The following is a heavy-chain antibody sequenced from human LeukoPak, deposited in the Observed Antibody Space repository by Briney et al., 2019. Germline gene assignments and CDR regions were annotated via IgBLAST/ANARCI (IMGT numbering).Heavy chain of an antibody. CDR1: GGSISSSSYY. V-gene: IGHV4-39*07. Sequence: SETLSLTCTVSGGSISSSSYYWGWIRQPPGKGLEWIGSIYYSGSTYYNPSLKSRVTISVDTSKNQFSLKLSSVTAADTAVYYCASDLPGTVVVLEYWGQGTLVTVSS. D-gene: IGHD4-23*01. J-gene: IGHJ4*02. CDR2: IYYSGST. CDR3: ASDLPGTVVVLEY.